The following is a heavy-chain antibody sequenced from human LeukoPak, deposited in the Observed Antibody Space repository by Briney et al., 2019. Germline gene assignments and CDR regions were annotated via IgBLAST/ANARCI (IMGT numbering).Heavy chain of an antibody. CDR3: AKDRPPDSYDYVWGSFDY. CDR2: ISGSGGST. J-gene: IGHJ4*02. D-gene: IGHD3-16*01. CDR1: GFTFSSYA. Sequence: PGGSLRLSCAASGFTFSSYAMSWVRQAPGKGLEWVSAISGSGGSTYYADSVKGRFTISRDDSKNTLYLQMNSLRAEDTAVYYCAKDRPPDSYDYVWGSFDYWGQGTLVTVSS. V-gene: IGHV3-23*01.